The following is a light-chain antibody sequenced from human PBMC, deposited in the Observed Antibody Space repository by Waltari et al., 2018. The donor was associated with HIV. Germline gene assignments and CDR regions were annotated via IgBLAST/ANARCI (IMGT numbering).Light chain of an antibody. CDR1: RSILYSFNNQNY. Sequence: DIVLTQSPDSLAVSLGERATINCKSSRSILYSFNNQNYLALYQQKPGQPPKLLIYWASTRGSGVPAPFSGSGSGTDFTRTINSLLAEDVAVYYCQQYYNSPYIFGQGTKLEIK. CDR3: QQYYNSPYI. J-gene: IGKJ2*01. CDR2: WAS. V-gene: IGKV4-1*01.